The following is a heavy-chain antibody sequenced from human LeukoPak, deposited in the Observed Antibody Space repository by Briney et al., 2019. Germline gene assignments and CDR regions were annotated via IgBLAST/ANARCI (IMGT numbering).Heavy chain of an antibody. D-gene: IGHD2-21*02. CDR2: INPSGGST. CDR3: YCGGDIGGFDY. J-gene: IGHJ4*02. Sequence: ASVTVSCTASGYTFTSYYMHWVRPAPGQGLGWMGIINPSGGSTSYAQKFQGRVTMTRDTSTSTVYMELSSLRSEDTAVYYCYCGGDIGGFDYWGQGTLVTVSS. V-gene: IGHV1-46*01. CDR1: GYTFTSYY.